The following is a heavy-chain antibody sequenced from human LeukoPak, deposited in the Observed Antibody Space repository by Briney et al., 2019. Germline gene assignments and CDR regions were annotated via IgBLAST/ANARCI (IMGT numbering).Heavy chain of an antibody. CDR2: IYHSGST. V-gene: IGHV4-30-2*02. D-gene: IGHD3-22*01. Sequence: PSQTLSLTCAVSGGSISSGGYSWSWIRQPPGKGLEWIGYIYHSGSTNFNPSLRSRVTISVDTSKSQFSLKMNSVTAADTAVYYCARQWGHYYGHSYFDYWGQGTPVTVSS. CDR3: ARQWGHYYGHSYFDY. J-gene: IGHJ4*02. CDR1: GGSISSGGYS.